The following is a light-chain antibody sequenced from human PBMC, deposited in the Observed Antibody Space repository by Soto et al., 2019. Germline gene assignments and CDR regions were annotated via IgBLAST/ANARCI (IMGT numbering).Light chain of an antibody. CDR1: SGSIASNY. V-gene: IGLV6-57*01. J-gene: IGLJ2*01. Sequence: NFMLTQPHSVSQAPGKTVTISCTSSSGSIASNYVQWYQQRPGSSPTTVIYEDNQRPSGVPDRFSGSIDSSSNSASLTISGLKTEDEADYYCQSYDSSNHKVVFGGGTKLTVL. CDR2: EDN. CDR3: QSYDSSNHKVV.